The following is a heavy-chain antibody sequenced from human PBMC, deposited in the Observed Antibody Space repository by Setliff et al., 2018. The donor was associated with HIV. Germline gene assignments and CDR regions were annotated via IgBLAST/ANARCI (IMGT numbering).Heavy chain of an antibody. J-gene: IGHJ4*02. CDR1: GFTLSDYY. D-gene: IGHD4-17*01. V-gene: IGHV3-11*04. CDR2: ISSSGDTK. Sequence: PGGSLRLSCAASGFTLSDYYMSWIRQAPGKGLEWVSYISSSGDTKYYTDSVKGRFTISRDNAKNSLYLQMNSLRAEDTAVYYCARYYGDYDSPFDYWGQGTLVTVSS. CDR3: ARYYGDYDSPFDY.